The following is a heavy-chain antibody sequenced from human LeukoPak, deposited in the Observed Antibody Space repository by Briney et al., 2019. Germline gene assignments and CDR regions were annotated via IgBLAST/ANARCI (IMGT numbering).Heavy chain of an antibody. CDR1: GYTFTGYY. Sequence: ASVKVSCRASGYTFTGYYMHWIRQAPGQGLEWMGWINPNSGRTNYAQKFQGRVTMTRDTSISTAYMDLSRLRSDDTAVYYCARVPSGEVDYWGQGTLVTVSS. V-gene: IGHV1-2*02. J-gene: IGHJ4*02. CDR2: INPNSGRT. CDR3: ARVPSGEVDY. D-gene: IGHD3-10*01.